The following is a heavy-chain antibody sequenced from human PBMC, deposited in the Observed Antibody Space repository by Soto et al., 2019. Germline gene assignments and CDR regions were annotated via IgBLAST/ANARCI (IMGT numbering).Heavy chain of an antibody. CDR1: GYTFTGYY. CDR2: INPNSGGT. J-gene: IGHJ6*03. V-gene: IGHV1-2*04. D-gene: IGHD2-8*01. Sequence: ASVKVSCKASGYTFTGYYMHWVRQAPGQGLEWMGWINPNSGGTNYAQKFQGWVTMTRDTSISTAYMGLGRLRSDDTAVYYCARGMINPPGYCTNGVCYDSGYYYYMDVWGKGTTVTVSS. CDR3: ARGMINPPGYCTNGVCYDSGYYYYMDV.